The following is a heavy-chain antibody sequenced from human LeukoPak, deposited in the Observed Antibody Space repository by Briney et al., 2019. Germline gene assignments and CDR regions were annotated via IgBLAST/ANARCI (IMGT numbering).Heavy chain of an antibody. CDR3: AGQHDTNGYYFY. J-gene: IGHJ4*02. CDR2: IYHSGSI. D-gene: IGHD3-22*01. Sequence: SETLSLTCAVTGNSFSSGYYWGWIRQPPGKGLKWIGSIYHSGSIYYNPSLKSRVTISVDTSKNRFSLKLSSVTAADTAVYYCAGQHDTNGYYFYWGQGTLVTVSS. CDR1: GNSFSSGYY. V-gene: IGHV4-38-2*01.